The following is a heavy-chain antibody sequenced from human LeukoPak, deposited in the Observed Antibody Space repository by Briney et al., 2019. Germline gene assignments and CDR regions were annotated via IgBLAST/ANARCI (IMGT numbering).Heavy chain of an antibody. CDR1: GFTVSSNY. Sequence: PGGSLRLSCAASGFTVSSNYMSWVRQPPGKGLEWVSVIYSGGTTFYADSVKGRFTISRDNSKNTLYLQMNSLRADDTAVYYCAKLKGWYGEGYFDYWGQGTVVTVFS. D-gene: IGHD3-10*01. CDR3: AKLKGWYGEGYFDY. CDR2: IYSGGTT. V-gene: IGHV3-53*01. J-gene: IGHJ4*02.